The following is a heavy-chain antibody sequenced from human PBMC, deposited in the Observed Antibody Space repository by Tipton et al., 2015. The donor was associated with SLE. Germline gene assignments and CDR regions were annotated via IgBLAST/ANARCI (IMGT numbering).Heavy chain of an antibody. D-gene: IGHD2-2*01. CDR1: GYTFTSYG. Sequence: QLVQSGPEVKKPGASVKVSCKASGYTFTSYGISWVRQAPGQGLEWMGWISAYNGNTNYAQKLQGRVTMTTDTSTSTAYMELRSLRSDDTAVYYCARAGYCSSTSCYGYYYYGMDVWGQGTTVTVSS. CDR3: ARAGYCSSTSCYGYYYYGMDV. CDR2: ISAYNGNT. V-gene: IGHV1-18*01. J-gene: IGHJ6*02.